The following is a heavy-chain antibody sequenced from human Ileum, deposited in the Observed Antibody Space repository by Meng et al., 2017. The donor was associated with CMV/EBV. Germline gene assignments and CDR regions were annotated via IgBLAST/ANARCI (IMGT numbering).Heavy chain of an antibody. CDR2: FNHYGGT. Sequence: QVQLQEWGAGLLEPSETLSLPCAVYGGSFSGYYWSWIRQVPGKGLEWIGEFNHYGGTNYNPSLKSRVTISVDTSKNQFSLNLSSVTAADTAVYYCASGKSNLEYWGQGTLVTVSS. CDR3: ASGKSNLEY. J-gene: IGHJ4*02. V-gene: IGHV4-34*01. D-gene: IGHD4-11*01. CDR1: GGSFSGYY.